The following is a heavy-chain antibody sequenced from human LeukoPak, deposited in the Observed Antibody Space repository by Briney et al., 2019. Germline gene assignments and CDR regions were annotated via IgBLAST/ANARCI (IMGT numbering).Heavy chain of an antibody. V-gene: IGHV4-31*03. D-gene: IGHD1-1*01. CDR2: IYHSGST. CDR1: GGSISSGGYY. Sequence: SQTLSLTCTVSGGSISSGGYYWSWNRQHPGKGLEWIGYIYHSGSTYYNPSLKSRVTISVDTSKNQFSLKLSSVTAADTAVYYCTRDRFGTAGLDNWGQGTLVTVSS. J-gene: IGHJ4*02. CDR3: TRDRFGTAGLDN.